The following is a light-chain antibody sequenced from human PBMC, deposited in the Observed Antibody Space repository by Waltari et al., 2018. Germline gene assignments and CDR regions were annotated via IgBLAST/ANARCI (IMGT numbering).Light chain of an antibody. CDR2: GAS. CDR1: QSVSSD. V-gene: IGKV3-15*01. Sequence: EIVMTQSPATLSVSPGERATLSCRASQSVSSDLAWYQQTPGQAPRLLFYGASTRATGIPARFSGSGSGTDFTLSISSLQSEDFALYYCQQYNDWPKITFGQGTRLEIK. J-gene: IGKJ5*01. CDR3: QQYNDWPKIT.